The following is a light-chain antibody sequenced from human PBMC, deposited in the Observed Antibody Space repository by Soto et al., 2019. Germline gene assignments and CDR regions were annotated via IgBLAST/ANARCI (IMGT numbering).Light chain of an antibody. CDR3: QQAASFPIT. CDR2: TAS. Sequence: DIQMTQSPSSLSASVGDRVTITCQASQGVSTWLAWYQQKPGKAPNLLIYTASSLQSGVPSRFSGSGSGTDFTLTINGLQPEDFATYYCQQAASFPITFGQGTRLEIK. V-gene: IGKV1-12*01. J-gene: IGKJ5*01. CDR1: QGVSTW.